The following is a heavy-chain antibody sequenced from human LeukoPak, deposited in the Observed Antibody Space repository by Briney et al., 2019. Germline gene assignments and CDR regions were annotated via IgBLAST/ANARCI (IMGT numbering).Heavy chain of an antibody. V-gene: IGHV4-34*01. D-gene: IGHD3-10*01. CDR1: GGSFSGYY. J-gene: IGHJ5*02. CDR3: ARMGGRITMVRGADP. Sequence: SETLSLTCAVYGGSFSGYYWSWIRQPPGKGLEWIGEINHSGSTNYNPSLKSRVTISVDTSKNQFSLKLSSVTAADTAVYYCARMGGRITMVRGADPWGQGTLVTVSS. CDR2: INHSGST.